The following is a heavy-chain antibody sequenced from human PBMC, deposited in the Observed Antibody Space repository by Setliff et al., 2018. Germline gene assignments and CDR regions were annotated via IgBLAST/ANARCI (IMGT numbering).Heavy chain of an antibody. J-gene: IGHJ4*02. CDR1: GGTFSDYY. CDR3: ARRRRDGYNVHFDY. V-gene: IGHV4-34*01. CDR2: ISYGGST. D-gene: IGHD5-12*01. Sequence: SETLSLTCAASGGTFSDYYWTWIRQPPGKGLEWIGTISYGGSTYYSPSLKSRVTLSIDTSKNQFSLKLSSVTASDRAVYYCARRRRDGYNVHFDYWGQGTLVTVSS.